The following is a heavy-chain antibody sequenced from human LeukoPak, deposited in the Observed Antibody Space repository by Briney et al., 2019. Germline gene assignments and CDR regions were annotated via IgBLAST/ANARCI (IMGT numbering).Heavy chain of an antibody. D-gene: IGHD2-21*02. CDR2: INTVGTT. Sequence: GGSLRLSCAASGFTVSNNYMGWVRQAPAKGLEWVSVINTVGTTYYADSVKGRFTISRDNSKNTLYLQMNSLRVEDTAVYYCAGSLAYCGGDCRLGDYWGQGTLVTVSS. V-gene: IGHV3-66*01. CDR1: GFTVSNNY. CDR3: AGSLAYCGGDCRLGDY. J-gene: IGHJ4*02.